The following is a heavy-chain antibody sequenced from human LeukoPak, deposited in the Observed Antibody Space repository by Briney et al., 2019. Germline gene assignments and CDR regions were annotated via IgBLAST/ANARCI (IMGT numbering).Heavy chain of an antibody. CDR1: GFTVSSNY. D-gene: IGHD4-17*01. Sequence: PGGSLRLSCAASGFTVSSNYMSWVRQAPGKGLEWVSVIYSGGSTYYADSVKGRYTISRDNSKNTLYLQMNSLRAEDTAVYYCARAVDYGDLYPSPFDYWGQGTLVTVSS. J-gene: IGHJ4*02. V-gene: IGHV3-66*01. CDR3: ARAVDYGDLYPSPFDY. CDR2: IYSGGST.